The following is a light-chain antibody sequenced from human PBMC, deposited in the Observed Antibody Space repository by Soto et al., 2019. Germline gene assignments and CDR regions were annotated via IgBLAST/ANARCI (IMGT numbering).Light chain of an antibody. CDR1: PSLVHRDGNSY. CDR2: RVS. Sequence: DIVMTQTPLSSPVTLGQPASISCRSSPSLVHRDGNSYLSWFQHRPGQPPSLLSYRVSDRFSGGPDRFRGSGAGAEFTLTISRVEAEDVGVYYCMQATQSAWTFGQGTKVEIK. J-gene: IGKJ1*01. CDR3: MQATQSAWT. V-gene: IGKV2-24*01.